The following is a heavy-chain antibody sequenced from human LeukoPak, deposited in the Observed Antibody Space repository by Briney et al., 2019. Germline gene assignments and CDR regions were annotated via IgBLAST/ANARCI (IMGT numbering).Heavy chain of an antibody. D-gene: IGHD6-13*01. V-gene: IGHV4-39*01. J-gene: IGHJ3*02. CDR2: IYYSGST. CDR1: GGSISSSSYY. Sequence: SETLSLTCTVSGGSISSSSYYWGWIRQPPGKGLEWIGSIYYSGSTYYNPSLKSRVTISVDTSKNQFSLKLSSVTAADTAVHYCARHADSSSWYLRHAFDIWGQGTMVTVSS. CDR3: ARHADSSSWYLRHAFDI.